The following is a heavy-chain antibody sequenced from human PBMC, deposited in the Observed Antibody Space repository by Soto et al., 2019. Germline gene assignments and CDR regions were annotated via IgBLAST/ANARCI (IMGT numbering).Heavy chain of an antibody. CDR1: GYTFTSYG. V-gene: IGHV1-18*01. J-gene: IGHJ5*02. CDR2: ISAYNGNT. CDR3: ARDRVVVVADTLGEFDP. Sequence: ASVKVSCKASGYTFTSYGISWVRQAPGQGLEWMGWISAYNGNTNYAQKLQGRVTMTTDTSTSTAYMELRSLRSDDTAVYYCARDRVVVVADTLGEFDPWGQGTLVTVSS. D-gene: IGHD2-15*01.